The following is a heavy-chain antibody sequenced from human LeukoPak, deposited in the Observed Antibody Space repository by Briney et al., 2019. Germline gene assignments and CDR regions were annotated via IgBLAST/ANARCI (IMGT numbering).Heavy chain of an antibody. D-gene: IGHD3-10*01. Sequence: SETLSLTCTVSGGSISSFYWSWIRQPPGKGLEWIGYIYYSGSTNYNPSLRSRVTISVDTSKNQFSLNLRSVTAADTAIYYCARYYGSGSYDYWGRGTLVTVSS. CDR2: IYYSGST. V-gene: IGHV4-59*01. CDR1: GGSISSFY. J-gene: IGHJ4*02. CDR3: ARYYGSGSYDY.